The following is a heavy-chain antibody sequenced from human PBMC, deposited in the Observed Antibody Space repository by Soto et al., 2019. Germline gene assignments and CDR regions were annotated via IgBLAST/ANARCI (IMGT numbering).Heavy chain of an antibody. D-gene: IGHD3-9*01. J-gene: IGHJ6*02. CDR1: GYTFTSYV. V-gene: IGHV1-18*01. CDR3: ARDRVGGSRYFDWFRIYGMDV. Sequence: GASLKVSCKSSGYTFTSYVISWVRQAPGQGLEWMGWISAYNGNTNYAQKLQGRVTMTTDTSTSTAYMELRSLRSDDTAVYYCARDRVGGSRYFDWFRIYGMDVWGQGTTVTVSS. CDR2: ISAYNGNT.